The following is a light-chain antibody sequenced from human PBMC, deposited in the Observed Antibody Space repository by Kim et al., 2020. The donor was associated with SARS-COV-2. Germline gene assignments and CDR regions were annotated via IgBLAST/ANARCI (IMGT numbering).Light chain of an antibody. V-gene: IGKV3-11*01. J-gene: IGKJ5*01. Sequence: EIVLTQSPATLSLSPGERATLSCRASQSVSRYLAWYQQNPGQAPRLLIYGASNRATGIPARFSGSGSETDFTLTISSLEPEDLAVYYCQQRSSWPGTFGQGTRLEIK. CDR2: GAS. CDR1: QSVSRY. CDR3: QQRSSWPGT.